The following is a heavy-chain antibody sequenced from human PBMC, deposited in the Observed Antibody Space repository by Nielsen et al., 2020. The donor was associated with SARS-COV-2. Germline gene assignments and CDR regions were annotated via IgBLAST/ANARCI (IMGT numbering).Heavy chain of an antibody. V-gene: IGHV4-34*01. D-gene: IGHD6-13*01. Sequence: WIRQPPGKGLEWIGEINHSGSTNYNPSLKSRVTISVDTSKNQFSLKLSSVTAADTAVYYCARRAAGTDYFDYWGQGTLVTVSS. CDR3: ARRAAGTDYFDY. J-gene: IGHJ4*02. CDR2: INHSGST.